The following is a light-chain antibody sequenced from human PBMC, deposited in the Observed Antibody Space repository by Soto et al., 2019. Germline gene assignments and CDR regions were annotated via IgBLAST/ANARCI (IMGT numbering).Light chain of an antibody. V-gene: IGKV1-5*01. Sequence: GDRVTITCRASKNISNWLAWYQQKPGKAPKLLIYDVSSLESGVPSRFSGSGSGTEFTLTISSLQPDDFATYYCQQCNTFWTFGQGTKVEIK. CDR2: DVS. J-gene: IGKJ1*01. CDR1: KNISNW. CDR3: QQCNTFWT.